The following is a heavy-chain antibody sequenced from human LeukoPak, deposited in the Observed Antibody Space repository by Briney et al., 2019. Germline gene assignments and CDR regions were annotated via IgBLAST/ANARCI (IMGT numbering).Heavy chain of an antibody. V-gene: IGHV4-59*12. J-gene: IGHJ4*02. CDR2: IYYSGSA. Sequence: PSETLSLTCTVSGASISSYYWSWIRQPPGKGLEWVGYIYYSGSANYNPSLKSRVTISVDTSKNQFSLKLSSVTAAGTAVYYCARSTPYDILTGYPSYYFDYWGQGTLVTVSS. CDR3: ARSTPYDILTGYPSYYFDY. CDR1: GASISSYY. D-gene: IGHD3-9*01.